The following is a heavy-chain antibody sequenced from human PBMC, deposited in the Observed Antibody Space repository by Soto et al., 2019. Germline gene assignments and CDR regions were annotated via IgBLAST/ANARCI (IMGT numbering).Heavy chain of an antibody. CDR2: IYYSGST. V-gene: IGHV4-39*07. D-gene: IGHD2-21*02. Sequence: SETLSLTCTVSGGSISSSSYYWGWIRQPPGKGLEWIGSIYYSGSTYYNPSLKSRVTISVDTSKNQFSLKLSSVTAADTAVYYCARSDGGYWGQGTLVTVPQ. CDR3: ARSDGGY. CDR1: GGSISSSSYY. J-gene: IGHJ4*02.